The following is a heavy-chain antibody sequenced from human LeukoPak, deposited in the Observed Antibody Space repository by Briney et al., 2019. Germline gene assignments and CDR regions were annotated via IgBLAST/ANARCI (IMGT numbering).Heavy chain of an antibody. J-gene: IGHJ3*01. CDR3: ARSSYSSSSSV. D-gene: IGHD6-6*01. Sequence: GGSLRLSCAVSGFTFSGSWMSWSRQAPGKGLEWVASINSDGSEGYYADVVKGRFTISRDNAKNSLYLQINSLRAEDTAVYYCARSSYSSSSSVWGQGTMVTVSS. CDR2: INSDGSEG. CDR1: GFTFSGSW. V-gene: IGHV3-7*03.